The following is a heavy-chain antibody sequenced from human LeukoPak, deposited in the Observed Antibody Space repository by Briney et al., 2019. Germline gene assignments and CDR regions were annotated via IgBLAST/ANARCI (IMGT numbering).Heavy chain of an antibody. Sequence: SETLSLTCTVSGGSISSGGYYWSWIRQHPGKGLEWIGYIYYSGSTYYNPSLKSRVTISVDTSKNQFSLKLSSVTAADTAVYYCARLTMIAHLNAFDIWGQGTMVTVSS. CDR2: IYYSGST. D-gene: IGHD3-22*01. V-gene: IGHV4-31*03. CDR3: ARLTMIAHLNAFDI. CDR1: GGSISSGGYY. J-gene: IGHJ3*02.